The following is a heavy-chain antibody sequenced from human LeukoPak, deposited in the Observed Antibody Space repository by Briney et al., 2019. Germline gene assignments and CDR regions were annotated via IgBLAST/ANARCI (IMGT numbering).Heavy chain of an antibody. CDR1: GGSISSSSYY. V-gene: IGHV3-7*01. CDR2: IVQGGSVK. D-gene: IGHD4-23*01. Sequence: ETLSLTCTVSGGSISSSSYYWGWIRQPPGKGLEWVASIVQGGSVKYYVDSVRGRFTISRDDAKNSLYLQMNSLGAEDTAVYYCARDPDGGNTLDYWGQGTLVTVSS. J-gene: IGHJ4*02. CDR3: ARDPDGGNTLDY.